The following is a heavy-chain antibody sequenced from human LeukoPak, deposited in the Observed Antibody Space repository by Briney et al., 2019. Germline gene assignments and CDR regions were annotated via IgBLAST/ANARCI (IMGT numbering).Heavy chain of an antibody. CDR2: INPSGGST. CDR1: GYTFTSYY. V-gene: IGHV1-46*01. Sequence: ASVKVSCKASGYTFTSYYMHWVRQAPGQGLEWMGIINPSGGSTSYAQKFQGRVTMTRDTSTSTVYMELSSLRSEDTAVYYCARDDAGDYDSSGYYPTGYFDYWGQGTLVTVCS. CDR3: ARDDAGDYDSSGYYPTGYFDY. D-gene: IGHD3-22*01. J-gene: IGHJ4*02.